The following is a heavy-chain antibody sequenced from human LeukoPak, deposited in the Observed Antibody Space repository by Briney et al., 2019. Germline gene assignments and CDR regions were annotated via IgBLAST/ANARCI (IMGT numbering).Heavy chain of an antibody. D-gene: IGHD3-3*01. V-gene: IGHV3-53*01. CDR3: AGGFTIFGVVAHFDY. J-gene: IGHJ4*02. Sequence: PGGSLRLYCAASGFTVSSNYMSWVRQAPGKGLEWVSVIYSGGSTYYADSVKGRFTISRDNSKNTLYLQMNSLRAEDTAVYYCAGGFTIFGVVAHFDYWGQGTLVTVSS. CDR1: GFTVSSNY. CDR2: IYSGGST.